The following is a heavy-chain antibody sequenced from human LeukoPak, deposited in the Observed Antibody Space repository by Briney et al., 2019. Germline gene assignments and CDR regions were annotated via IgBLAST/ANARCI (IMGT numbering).Heavy chain of an antibody. CDR2: INHSGST. D-gene: IGHD6-13*01. Sequence: SETLSLTCAVYGGSFSGYYWSWIHQPPGKGLEWIGEINHSGSTNYNPSLKSRVTISVDTSKNQFSLKLSSVTAADTAVYYCASHSSSWYGRNAFDIWGQGTMVTVSS. J-gene: IGHJ3*02. V-gene: IGHV4-34*01. CDR1: GGSFSGYY. CDR3: ASHSSSWYGRNAFDI.